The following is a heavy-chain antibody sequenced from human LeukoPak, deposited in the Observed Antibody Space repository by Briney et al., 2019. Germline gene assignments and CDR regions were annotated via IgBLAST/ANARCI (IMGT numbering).Heavy chain of an antibody. CDR2: IYYSGST. V-gene: IGHV4-39*07. Sequence: SETLSLTCTVSGGSISSSSYYWGWIRQPPGKGLEWIGSIYYSGSTYYNPSLKSRVTISVDTSKNQFSLKLSSVTAADTAVYYCARDLRTAAVNWYFDLWGRGTLVTVSS. D-gene: IGHD6-13*01. J-gene: IGHJ2*01. CDR3: ARDLRTAAVNWYFDL. CDR1: GGSISSSSYY.